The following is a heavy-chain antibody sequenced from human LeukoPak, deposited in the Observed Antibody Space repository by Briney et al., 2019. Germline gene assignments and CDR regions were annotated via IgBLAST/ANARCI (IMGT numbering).Heavy chain of an antibody. CDR2: MDYSGST. V-gene: IGHV4-30-4*01. CDR1: GGSISSGDYY. Sequence: SETLSLTCTVSGGSISSGDYYWSWIRQPPGEGREWIAYMDYSGSTYDNPSLKRRVTMSADTSKNQISLKLSSVNAEDTAVYYCARPYYYDSRIAPWGQGILVTVSS. CDR3: ARPYYYDSRIAP. D-gene: IGHD3-22*01. J-gene: IGHJ5*02.